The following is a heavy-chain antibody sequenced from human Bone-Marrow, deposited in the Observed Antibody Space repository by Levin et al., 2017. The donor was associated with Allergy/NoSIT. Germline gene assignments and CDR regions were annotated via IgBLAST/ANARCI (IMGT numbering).Heavy chain of an antibody. V-gene: IGHV1-2*06. CDR3: ARMVQAPRAFDY. J-gene: IGHJ4*02. CDR1: GYTFTGYY. D-gene: IGHD3-10*01. Sequence: ASVKVSCKASGYTFTGYYMHWVRQAPGQGLEWMGRINPNSGGTNYAQKFQGRVTMTRDTSISTAYMELSRLRSDDTAVYYCARMVQAPRAFDYWGQGTLVTVSS. CDR2: INPNSGGT.